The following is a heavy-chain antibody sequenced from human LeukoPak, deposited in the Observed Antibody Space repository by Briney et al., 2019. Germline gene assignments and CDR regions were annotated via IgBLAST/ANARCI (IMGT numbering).Heavy chain of an antibody. CDR1: GGSISSYY. Sequence: SGTLSLTCTVSGGSISSYYWSWIRQPPGKGLEWIGYFYYSGSTDYNPSLRSRVTISVDTSKHQFSLKLRSATAADTAVYYCVRGDQYFFDYWGQGTLVTVCS. J-gene: IGHJ4*02. CDR3: VRGDQYFFDY. V-gene: IGHV4-59*01. CDR2: FYYSGST. D-gene: IGHD2-2*01.